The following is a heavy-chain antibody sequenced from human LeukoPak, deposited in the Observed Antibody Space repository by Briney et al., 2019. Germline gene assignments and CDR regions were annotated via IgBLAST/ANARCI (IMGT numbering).Heavy chain of an antibody. CDR3: ARANVLLWFGDGYYFDY. D-gene: IGHD3-10*01. J-gene: IGHJ4*02. CDR1: GGPISSGGYY. V-gene: IGHV4-31*03. Sequence: SETLSLTCTVSGGPISSGGYYWSWIRQHPGKGLEWIGYIYYSGSTYYNPSLKSRVTISVDTSKNQFSLKLSSVTAADTAVYYCARANVLLWFGDGYYFDYWGQGTLVTVSS. CDR2: IYYSGST.